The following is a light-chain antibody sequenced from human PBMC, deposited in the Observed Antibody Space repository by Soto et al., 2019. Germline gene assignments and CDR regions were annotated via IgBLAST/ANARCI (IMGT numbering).Light chain of an antibody. Sequence: DIQMTQSPSTLSASVGDRVALSCRASQTVSTWLGWYQQKPGQAPKLLIYQASSLASGVPSRFSGSGSGTEFTLTISSLQPEDFAVYYCQHYNSWPDTFGQGTKVEIK. CDR1: QTVSTW. CDR2: QAS. J-gene: IGKJ2*01. CDR3: QHYNSWPDT. V-gene: IGKV1-5*01.